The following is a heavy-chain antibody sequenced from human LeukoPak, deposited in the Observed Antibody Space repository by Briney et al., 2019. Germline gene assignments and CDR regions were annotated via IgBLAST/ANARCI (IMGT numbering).Heavy chain of an antibody. CDR1: GGSFSGYY. CDR3: ARVPFYDSSGVF. J-gene: IGHJ4*02. V-gene: IGHV4-30-4*08. D-gene: IGHD3-22*01. Sequence: SETLSLTCAVYGGSFSGYYWSWIRQPPGKGLEWIGYIYYSGSTYYNPSLKSRVTISSDTSKNQFSLKLTSVTAADTAVYYCARVPFYDSSGVFWGQGTLVTVS. CDR2: IYYSGST.